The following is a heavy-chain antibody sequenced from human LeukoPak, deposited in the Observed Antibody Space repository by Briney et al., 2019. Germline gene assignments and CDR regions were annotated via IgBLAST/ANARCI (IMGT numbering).Heavy chain of an antibody. D-gene: IGHD1-1*01. V-gene: IGHV3-7*01. CDR1: GFTFSSYW. CDR3: ARYRGYGWFDP. J-gene: IGHJ5*02. Sequence: GGSLRLSCAASGFTFSSYWMSWVRQAPGKGLEWVANIKQDGSEKYYVDSVKGRFTISRDDAKNSLYLQMNSLRAEDTAVYYCARYRGYGWFDPWGQGTLVTVSS. CDR2: IKQDGSEK.